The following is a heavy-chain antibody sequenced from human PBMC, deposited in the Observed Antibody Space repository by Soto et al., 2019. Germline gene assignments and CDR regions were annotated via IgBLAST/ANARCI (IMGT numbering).Heavy chain of an antibody. V-gene: IGHV4-4*02. J-gene: IGHJ4*02. CDR1: GASISNTNW. Sequence: QVQLQESGPGLVEPSGTLSLTCAVSGASISNTNWWSWVRQPPGKGLEWIGEIYHSGTTNCDPSIKSRVNISVDKSKNQFSLKLSSVTAADTAVYYCAIPGAGDFDYWGQGTLVTVSS. D-gene: IGHD6-13*01. CDR3: AIPGAGDFDY. CDR2: IYHSGTT.